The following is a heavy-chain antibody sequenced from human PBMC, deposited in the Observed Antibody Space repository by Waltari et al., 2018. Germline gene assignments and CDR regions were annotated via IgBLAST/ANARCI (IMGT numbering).Heavy chain of an antibody. CDR2: IHCDDEK. Sequence: QITLTESGPTLVKPPQTLTLTCTFAGFSFTSTGVAVSWIRQPPTKALEWLALIHCDDEKWYSPSLKNRLTVTKDTSRNQVVLTLTNMDPADTATYYCAGGWFYFDYWGQGALVTVSS. D-gene: IGHD6-19*01. V-gene: IGHV2-5*02. J-gene: IGHJ4*02. CDR1: GFSFTSTGVA. CDR3: AGGWFYFDY.